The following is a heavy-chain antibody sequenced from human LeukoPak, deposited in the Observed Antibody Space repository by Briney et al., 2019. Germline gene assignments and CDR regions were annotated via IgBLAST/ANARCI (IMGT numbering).Heavy chain of an antibody. D-gene: IGHD1-26*01. Sequence: GGSLRLSCAASGFTFSSYSMNWVRQAPGKGLEWVSSISSSSSYIYYADSVKGRFTISRDNAKNSLHLQMNSLRAEDTAVYYCARDGGYSGSYRLDYWGQGTLVTVSS. V-gene: IGHV3-21*01. CDR3: ARDGGYSGSYRLDY. CDR2: ISSSSSYI. J-gene: IGHJ4*02. CDR1: GFTFSSYS.